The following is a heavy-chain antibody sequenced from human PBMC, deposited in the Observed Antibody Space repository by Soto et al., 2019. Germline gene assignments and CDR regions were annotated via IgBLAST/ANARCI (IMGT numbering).Heavy chain of an antibody. V-gene: IGHV3-30-3*01. D-gene: IGHD4-17*01. CDR3: ASSGYGDYTLPFDY. CDR1: GFTLSSYA. J-gene: IGHJ4*02. Sequence: QVQLVESGGGVVQPGRSLRLSCAASGFTLSSYAMHWVRQAPGKGLEWVAVISYDGSNKYYADSVKGRFTISRDNSKNTLYLQMNSLRAEDTAVYYCASSGYGDYTLPFDYWGQGTLVTVSS. CDR2: ISYDGSNK.